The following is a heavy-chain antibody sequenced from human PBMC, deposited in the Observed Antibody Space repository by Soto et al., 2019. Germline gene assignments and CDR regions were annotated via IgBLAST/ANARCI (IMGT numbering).Heavy chain of an antibody. CDR2: ISAYNGNT. CDR3: ARPVAYSYGYYYYYGMDV. Sequence: ASVKVSCKASGYTFTSYGISWVRQAPGQGLEWMGWISAYNGNTNYAQKLQGRVTMTTDTSMSTAYMELRSLRSDDTAVYYCARPVAYSYGYYYYYGMDVWGQGTTVTVSS. CDR1: GYTFTSYG. V-gene: IGHV1-18*01. D-gene: IGHD5-18*01. J-gene: IGHJ6*02.